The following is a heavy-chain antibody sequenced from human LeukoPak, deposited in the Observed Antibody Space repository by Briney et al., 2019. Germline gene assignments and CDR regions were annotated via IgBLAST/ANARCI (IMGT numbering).Heavy chain of an antibody. CDR1: GGSISNKY. CDR3: ARDKRYYYGSGSRRDYYYYMDV. V-gene: IGHV4-59*01. CDR2: IYYSGST. J-gene: IGHJ6*03. Sequence: SETLSLTCTVSGGSISNKYWSWIRRPPGKGLEWIGYIYYSGSTNYNPSLKSRVTISVDTSKNQFSLKLSSVTAADTAVYYCARDKRYYYGSGSRRDYYYYMDVWGKGTTVTISS. D-gene: IGHD3-10*01.